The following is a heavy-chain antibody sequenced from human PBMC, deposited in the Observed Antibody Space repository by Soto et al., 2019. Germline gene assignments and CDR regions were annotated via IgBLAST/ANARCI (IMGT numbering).Heavy chain of an antibody. CDR2: ISSSSSYT. CDR1: GFTVSNNY. CDR3: ARHSSPWPSFAY. J-gene: IGHJ4*02. D-gene: IGHD6-13*01. V-gene: IGHV3-11*03. Sequence: GGSVRLSCAASGFTVSNNYMSWIRQALGKGLEWVSYISSSSSYTNYADSVKGRFTISRDNAKNSLYLQMNSLRAEDTAVYYCARHSSPWPSFAYWGQGTLVTVSS.